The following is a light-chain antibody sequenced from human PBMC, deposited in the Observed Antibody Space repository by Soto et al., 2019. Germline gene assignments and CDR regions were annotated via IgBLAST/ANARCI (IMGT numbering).Light chain of an antibody. CDR2: GNS. CDR1: SSNIGAGYD. J-gene: IGLJ2*01. Sequence: QSVLTQPPSVSGAPGQRVTISCTGSSSNIGAGYDVHWYQQLPGTAPKLLIYGNSNRPSGVPDRFSGSKSGTSASLAITGLHAEDEADYYCQSYDSSLSVVVFGGATKLTVL. CDR3: QSYDSSLSVVV. V-gene: IGLV1-40*01.